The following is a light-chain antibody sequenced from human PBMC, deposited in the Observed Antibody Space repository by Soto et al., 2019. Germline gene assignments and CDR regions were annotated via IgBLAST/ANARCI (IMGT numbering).Light chain of an antibody. CDR2: EVT. J-gene: IGLJ2*01. V-gene: IGLV2-8*01. Sequence: QSALTQPASVSGSPGQSITISCTGTSSDVGGYNYVSWYQHHPGKVPKLMIYEVTKRPSGVPDRFSGSKSGNTASLTVSGLQAEDEADYYCSSYAGRKKVFGGGTKVTVL. CDR1: SSDVGGYNY. CDR3: SSYAGRKKV.